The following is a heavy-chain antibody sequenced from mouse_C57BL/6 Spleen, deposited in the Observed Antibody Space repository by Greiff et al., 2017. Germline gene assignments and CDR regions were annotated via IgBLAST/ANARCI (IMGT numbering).Heavy chain of an antibody. Sequence: QVQLQQSGAELVRPGPSVKVSCKASGYAFTNYLIEWVKQRPGQGLEWIGVINPGSGGTNYNEKFKGKATLTADKSSSTAYMQLSSLTSEDSAVYFCARESIDSSGYSDYWGQGTTLTVSS. CDR1: GYAFTNYL. D-gene: IGHD3-2*02. V-gene: IGHV1-54*01. CDR2: INPGSGGT. J-gene: IGHJ2*01. CDR3: ARESIDSSGYSDY.